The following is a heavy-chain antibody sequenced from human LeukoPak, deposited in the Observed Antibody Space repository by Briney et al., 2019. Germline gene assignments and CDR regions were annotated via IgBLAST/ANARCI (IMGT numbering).Heavy chain of an antibody. J-gene: IGHJ5*02. D-gene: IGHD3-9*01. V-gene: IGHV3-30*02. CDR3: AKGVEYFDWFDP. Sequence: PGGSLRLSCAASGFTFSSYGMHWVRQAPGKGLEWVAFIRYDGSNKYYADSVKGRFTISRDNSKNTLYLQMNSLRAEDTAVYYCAKGVEYFDWFDPWGQGTLVTVSS. CDR1: GFTFSSYG. CDR2: IRYDGSNK.